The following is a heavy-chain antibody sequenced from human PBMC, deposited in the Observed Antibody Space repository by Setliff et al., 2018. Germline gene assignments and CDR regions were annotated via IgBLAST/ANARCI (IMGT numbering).Heavy chain of an antibody. J-gene: IGHJ4*02. Sequence: SETLSLTCTVSDGSIRSGDYWGWIRQHPGKGLEWIGYIHHTGTTFYNPSLRSRVTISVDTSKNQFSLKLTSLTAADTAVYYCARAKDGYDFDHFDYWGQGTPVTV. CDR3: ARAKDGYDFDHFDY. D-gene: IGHD5-12*01. CDR1: DGSIRSGDY. V-gene: IGHV4-31*03. CDR2: IHHTGTT.